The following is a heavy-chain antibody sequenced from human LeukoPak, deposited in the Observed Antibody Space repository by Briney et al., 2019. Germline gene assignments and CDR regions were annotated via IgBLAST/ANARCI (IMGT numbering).Heavy chain of an antibody. CDR1: GFTFSSYW. V-gene: IGHV3-74*01. D-gene: IGHD2-21*01. CDR3: ARDGVEFYNWFDP. J-gene: IGHJ5*02. Sequence: GGSLRLSCAASGFTFSSYWMHWVRQAPGKGLVWVSRINSDGSSTNYADSVKGRFTISRDSATNTLYLQMNSLRAEDTAVYYCARDGVEFYNWFDPWGQGTLVTVSS. CDR2: INSDGSST.